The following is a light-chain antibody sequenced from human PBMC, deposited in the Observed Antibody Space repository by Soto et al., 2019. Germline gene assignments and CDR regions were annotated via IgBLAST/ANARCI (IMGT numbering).Light chain of an antibody. CDR1: SGDVGRYYL. CDR3: CSYAGSSTLDVV. V-gene: IGLV2-23*01. Sequence: QSALTQPASVSGSPGQSITISCTGGSGDVGRYYLVSWYQQHPGKAPKLMIYEGSRRPSGVSDRFSGSNSGNTASLTISGLQAEDEADYYCCSYAGSSTLDVVFGGGTKVTVL. CDR2: EGS. J-gene: IGLJ2*01.